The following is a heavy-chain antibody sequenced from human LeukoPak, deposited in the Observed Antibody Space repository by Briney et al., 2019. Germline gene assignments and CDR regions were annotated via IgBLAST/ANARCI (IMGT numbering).Heavy chain of an antibody. Sequence: PGGSLRLSCAASGFTYSDYWMSWVRQAPGKGLEWVANIKQDGSEKYYVDSVKGRFTISRDNAENSLYLQMNSLRAEDTAVYYRARDAQGEDYWGQGTLVTVSS. D-gene: IGHD1-26*01. CDR3: ARDAQGEDY. V-gene: IGHV3-7*01. CDR1: GFTYSDYW. J-gene: IGHJ4*02. CDR2: IKQDGSEK.